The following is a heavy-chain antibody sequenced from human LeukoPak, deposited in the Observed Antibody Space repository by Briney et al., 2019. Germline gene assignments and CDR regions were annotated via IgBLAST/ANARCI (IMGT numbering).Heavy chain of an antibody. J-gene: IGHJ4*02. Sequence: GGSLRLSCVVSGFSVSNNYIIWVRQAPGDGLERVSVIYGNGRTSHSASVRGRFTISRDNSKNIVSLQMNNLRAEDTAVYYCARGRGLGVVSPYFDYWGQGTLVTVSS. V-gene: IGHV3-53*01. CDR1: GFSVSNNY. CDR2: IYGNGRT. D-gene: IGHD3-3*01. CDR3: ARGRGLGVVSPYFDY.